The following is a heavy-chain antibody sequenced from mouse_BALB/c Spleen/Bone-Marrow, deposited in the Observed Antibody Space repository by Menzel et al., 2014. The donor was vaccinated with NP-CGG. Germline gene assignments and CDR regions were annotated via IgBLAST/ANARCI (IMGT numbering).Heavy chain of an antibody. CDR3: VYGRDWYFDV. CDR2: IDPANGNT. D-gene: IGHD1-1*01. CDR1: GFNIKDTY. J-gene: IGHJ1*01. Sequence: EVQLQQSGAELVKPGASVKLSCTASGFNIKDTYMHWVKERPEQGLEWIGRIDPANGNTKYDPKFQGKATITADTSSNTAYLQLSGLTSEDTAVYYCVYGRDWYFDVWGAGTTVTVSS. V-gene: IGHV14-3*02.